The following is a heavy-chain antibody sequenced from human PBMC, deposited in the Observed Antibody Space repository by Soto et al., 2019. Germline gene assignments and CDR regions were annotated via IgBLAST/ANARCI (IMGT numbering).Heavy chain of an antibody. CDR3: ARALAYCGGDCYWGGFDP. Sequence: GASVKVSCKASGYTFTSYAMHWVRQAPGQRLEWMGWINAGNGNTKYSQKFQGRVTITRDTSASTAYMELSSLRSEDTAVFYCARALAYCGGDCYWGGFDPWGQGTLVTVSS. J-gene: IGHJ5*02. V-gene: IGHV1-3*01. CDR1: GYTFTSYA. CDR2: INAGNGNT. D-gene: IGHD2-21*02.